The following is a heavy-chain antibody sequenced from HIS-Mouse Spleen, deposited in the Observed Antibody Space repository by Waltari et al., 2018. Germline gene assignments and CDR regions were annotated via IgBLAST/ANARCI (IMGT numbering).Heavy chain of an antibody. CDR3: AGSYYDFWSGVKNYYYGMDV. D-gene: IGHD3-3*01. CDR1: GYTFTSYD. J-gene: IGHJ6*02. V-gene: IGHV1-8*01. Sequence: QVQLVQSGAEVKEPGASVKVSCKASGYTFTSYDINWVRQATGQGLEWMGWMNPNSGNTGYAPKFQGRVTMTRNTSISTAYMELSSLRSEDTAVYYCAGSYYDFWSGVKNYYYGMDVWGQGTTVTVSS. CDR2: MNPNSGNT.